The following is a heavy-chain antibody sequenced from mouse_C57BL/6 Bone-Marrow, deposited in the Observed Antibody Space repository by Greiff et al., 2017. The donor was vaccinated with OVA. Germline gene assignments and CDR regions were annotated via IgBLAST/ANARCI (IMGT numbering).Heavy chain of an antibody. J-gene: IGHJ1*03. D-gene: IGHD2-4*01. Sequence: LVESGAELARPGASVKLSCKASGYTFTSYGISWVKQRTGQGLEWIGEIYPRSGNTYYNEKFKGKATLTADKSSSTAYMELRSLTSEDSAVYFCARSDYDYAYWYFDVWGTGTTVTVSS. CDR3: ARSDYDYAYWYFDV. CDR2: IYPRSGNT. V-gene: IGHV1-81*01. CDR1: GYTFTSYG.